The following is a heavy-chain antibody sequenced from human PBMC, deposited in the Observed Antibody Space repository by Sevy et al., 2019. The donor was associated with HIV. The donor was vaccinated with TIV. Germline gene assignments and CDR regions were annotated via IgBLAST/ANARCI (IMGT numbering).Heavy chain of an antibody. CDR3: SRLDTAMVPFDS. D-gene: IGHD5-18*01. V-gene: IGHV1-18*01. J-gene: IGHJ4*02. Sequence: ASVKVSCKASGYTFTSYGISWVRQAPGQGLEWMGWISAYNGNTNYAQKLQGRVTMTTDTSTSTAYMELRSLRSDDTAVYDCSRLDTAMVPFDSWGQGTLVTVSS. CDR2: ISAYNGNT. CDR1: GYTFTSYG.